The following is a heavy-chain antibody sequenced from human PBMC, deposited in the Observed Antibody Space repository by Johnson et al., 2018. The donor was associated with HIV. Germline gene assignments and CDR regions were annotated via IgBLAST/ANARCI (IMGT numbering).Heavy chain of an antibody. CDR1: GFTFDDYG. D-gene: IGHD6-13*01. J-gene: IGHJ3*02. Sequence: EVQLMESGGGVVRPGGSLRLSCAASGFTFDDYGMTWVRQAPGKGLEWVSGINWNGGSTGYADSVKGRFTISRDNAKNSLYLQMHSLTAEDTAFYDCAKDRGTGIARDAFDMWGQGTMVTVS. CDR3: AKDRGTGIARDAFDM. V-gene: IGHV3-20*01. CDR2: INWNGGST.